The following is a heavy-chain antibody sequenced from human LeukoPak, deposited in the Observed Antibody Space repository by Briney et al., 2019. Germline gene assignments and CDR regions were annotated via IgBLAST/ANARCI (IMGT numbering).Heavy chain of an antibody. Sequence: PGGSLRLSCAASGFTFSSYSMNWVRQAPGKGLEWVSSISSSSSYIYYADSVKGRFTISRDNAKNSLYLQMNSLRAEDTAVYYCARGRRLVRGSNWFDPWGQGTLVTVSS. V-gene: IGHV3-21*01. CDR1: GFTFSSYS. CDR3: ARGRRLVRGSNWFDP. J-gene: IGHJ5*02. CDR2: ISSSSSYI. D-gene: IGHD3-10*01.